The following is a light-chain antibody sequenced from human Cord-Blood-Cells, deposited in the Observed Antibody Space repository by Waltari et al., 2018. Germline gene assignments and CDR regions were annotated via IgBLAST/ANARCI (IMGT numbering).Light chain of an antibody. V-gene: IGKV3-15*01. CDR2: GAS. CDR3: QQYNNWPT. Sequence: EIVMTQSPATLSVSPGERATLSCRASQSVSSNLAWYQQKPGQAPRLLNYGASTRATGIPARFSGSGSGTEFTLTISSLQSEDFAFYYCQQYNNWPTFGQGTKVEIK. J-gene: IGKJ1*01. CDR1: QSVSSN.